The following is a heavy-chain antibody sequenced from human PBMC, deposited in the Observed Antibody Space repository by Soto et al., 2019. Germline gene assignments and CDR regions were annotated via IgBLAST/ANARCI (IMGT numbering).Heavy chain of an antibody. D-gene: IGHD3-22*01. J-gene: IGHJ6*02. CDR2: IYYSGST. CDR1: GGSISSSSYY. CDR3: ANGGYPRADYGMDV. V-gene: IGHV4-39*01. Sequence: SETLSLTCTVSGGSISSSSYYWGWIRQPPGKGLEWIGSIYYSGSTYYNPSLKSRFTISVDTSKNQFSLKLSSVTAADTAVYYCANGGYPRADYGMDVWGQGTTVTVSS.